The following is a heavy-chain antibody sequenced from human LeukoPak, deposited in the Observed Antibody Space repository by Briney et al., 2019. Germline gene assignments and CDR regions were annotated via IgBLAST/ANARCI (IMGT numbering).Heavy chain of an antibody. Sequence: GGSLRLSCAASGFTFDDYAMHWVRQAPGKGLEWVSGISWDSGYIGYADSVKGRFTISRDNAKNSLYLQMNSLRAEDTALYYCARDQWSGYYRGFAFDIWGQGTMVTVSS. CDR3: ARDQWSGYYRGFAFDI. CDR1: GFTFDDYA. D-gene: IGHD3-3*01. CDR2: ISWDSGYI. V-gene: IGHV3-9*01. J-gene: IGHJ3*02.